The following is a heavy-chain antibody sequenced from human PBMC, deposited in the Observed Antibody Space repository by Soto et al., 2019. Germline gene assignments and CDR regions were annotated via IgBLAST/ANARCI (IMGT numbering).Heavy chain of an antibody. V-gene: IGHV1-69*13. D-gene: IGHD3-22*01. Sequence: GASVKVSCKASGGTFSSYAISWVRQAPGQGLEWMGGIIPIFGTANYAQKFQGRVTITADESTSTAYMELSSLRSEDTAVYYCARAYYYDSSGYYVGFDYWGQGTLVTVSS. CDR3: ARAYYYDSSGYYVGFDY. CDR2: IIPIFGTA. CDR1: GGTFSSYA. J-gene: IGHJ4*02.